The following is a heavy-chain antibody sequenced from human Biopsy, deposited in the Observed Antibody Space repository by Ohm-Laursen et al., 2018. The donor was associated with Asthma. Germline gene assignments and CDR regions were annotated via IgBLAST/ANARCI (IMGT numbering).Heavy chain of an antibody. D-gene: IGHD3-10*01. CDR1: GYTFNSAG. Sequence: SVKVSCRTSGYTFNSAGITWVRQAPGQGLEWMGWISVYNGNTKVAQKLQDRVTMITDTSTSTAYMELRSLRSDDTAVYFCARAVDYSHYYGIDVWDQGTTVTVS. CDR2: ISVYNGNT. V-gene: IGHV1-18*01. J-gene: IGHJ6*02. CDR3: ARAVDYSHYYGIDV.